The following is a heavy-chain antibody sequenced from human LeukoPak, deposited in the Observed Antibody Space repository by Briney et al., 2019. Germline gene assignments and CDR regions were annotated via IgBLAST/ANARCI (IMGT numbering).Heavy chain of an antibody. D-gene: IGHD3-22*01. CDR2: IYSGGGT. Sequence: GGSLRLSCAASGFPVSSNYMSWVRQAPGKGLEWVSVIYSGGGTYYADSVKGRFTISRDHPKNTLYLQTNSLRAADTAVYYSARDAIYYASSGYYSRGTVDAFGIWGQGTMVTVSS. CDR3: ARDAIYYASSGYYSRGTVDAFGI. V-gene: IGHV3-53*01. J-gene: IGHJ3*02. CDR1: GFPVSSNY.